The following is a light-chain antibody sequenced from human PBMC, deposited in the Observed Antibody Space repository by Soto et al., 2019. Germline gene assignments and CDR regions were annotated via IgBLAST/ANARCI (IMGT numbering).Light chain of an antibody. Sequence: QSVLTQPASVSGSPGQSMTISCTGTSSDVGGYNYVSWYQQHPGKAPKLIIYEVSNRPSGVSNRFSGSKSGNTASLTISGLQAEDEGDYYCSSYTRGSTYVFGTGTKVTVL. V-gene: IGLV2-14*01. CDR3: SSYTRGSTYV. CDR2: EVS. J-gene: IGLJ1*01. CDR1: SSDVGGYNY.